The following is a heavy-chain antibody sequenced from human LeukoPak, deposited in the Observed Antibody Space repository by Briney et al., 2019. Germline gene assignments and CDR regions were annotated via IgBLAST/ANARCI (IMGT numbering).Heavy chain of an antibody. CDR1: GYTFTGYY. J-gene: IGHJ4*02. CDR2: INPNSGGT. Sequence: GASVTVSCKASGYTFTGYYMHWVRQAPGQGLEWMGWINPNSGGTNYAQKFQGRVTMTRDTSISTAYMELSRLRSDDTAVYYCARVRGDGYNLYYFDYWGQGTLVTVSS. CDR3: ARVRGDGYNLYYFDY. V-gene: IGHV1-2*02. D-gene: IGHD5-24*01.